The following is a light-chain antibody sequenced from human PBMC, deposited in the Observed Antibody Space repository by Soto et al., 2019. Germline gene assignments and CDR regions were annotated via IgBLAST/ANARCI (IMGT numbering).Light chain of an antibody. Sequence: EIVMTQSPATLSVSPGERATLSCRASQTLYNNLAWYQQKLGQAPRLLIYGASAWATDIPARFSGSGSGTEFTLTISGLQSEDFAIYYCQQYGDCPLTFGGGTKVAIK. CDR1: QTLYNN. V-gene: IGKV3-15*01. CDR2: GAS. J-gene: IGKJ4*01. CDR3: QQYGDCPLT.